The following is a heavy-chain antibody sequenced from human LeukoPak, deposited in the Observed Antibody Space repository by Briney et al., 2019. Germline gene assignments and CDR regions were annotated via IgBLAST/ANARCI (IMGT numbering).Heavy chain of an antibody. Sequence: GASVKVSCKASGYTFTSYDINWVRQATGQGLEWMGWMNPNSGNTGYAQKFQGRVTKTRNTSITTAYMELSSLRSEDTAVYYCARGKYYDRYAFDIWGQGTMVTVSS. J-gene: IGHJ3*02. CDR2: MNPNSGNT. D-gene: IGHD3-16*01. V-gene: IGHV1-8*01. CDR1: GYTFTSYD. CDR3: ARGKYYDRYAFDI.